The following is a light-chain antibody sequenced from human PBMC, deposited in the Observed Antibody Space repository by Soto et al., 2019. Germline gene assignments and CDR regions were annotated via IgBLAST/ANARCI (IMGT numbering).Light chain of an antibody. V-gene: IGKV3-20*01. J-gene: IGKJ1*01. CDR2: GTS. Sequence: EIVLTQSPGTLSLSPGERATLSCRADRSVSDTLLTWFQQKPGQAPRLLIFGTSNRAPGIPDRFSGSGSGTDFTLTISRLEHDDFAVYYCQHYGDSSWTFGQGTKVDI. CDR1: RSVSDTL. CDR3: QHYGDSSWT.